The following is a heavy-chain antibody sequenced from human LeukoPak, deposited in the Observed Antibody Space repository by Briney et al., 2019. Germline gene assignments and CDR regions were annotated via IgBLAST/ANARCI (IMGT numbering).Heavy chain of an antibody. CDR1: GFSFSSYW. D-gene: IGHD1-26*01. Sequence: PGGSLRLSCAASGFSFSSYWMSWVRQAPGKGLEWVANIKQDGSDKYYVDSVRGRFTISRDNAKNSLYLQMNSLRAEDTAVYYCAREGYGGDYWGQGTVVTVSS. CDR3: AREGYGGDY. CDR2: IKQDGSDK. J-gene: IGHJ4*02. V-gene: IGHV3-7*05.